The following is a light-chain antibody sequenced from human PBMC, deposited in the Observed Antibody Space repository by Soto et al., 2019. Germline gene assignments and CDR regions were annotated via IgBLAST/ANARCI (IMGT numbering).Light chain of an antibody. Sequence: IQMTQSPSSLSASVGDRVSITCRASQSISTYLNWYQQKVGKAPKLLIYAASSLQRGVPSRFSGSGSGTDFTHTISSLQPEDFATYYCQQSYSTPRTFGQGTKLEIK. V-gene: IGKV1-39*01. CDR3: QQSYSTPRT. CDR1: QSISTY. CDR2: AAS. J-gene: IGKJ2*02.